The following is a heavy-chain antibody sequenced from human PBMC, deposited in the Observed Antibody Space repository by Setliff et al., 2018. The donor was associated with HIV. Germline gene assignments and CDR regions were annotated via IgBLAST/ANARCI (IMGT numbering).Heavy chain of an antibody. Sequence: ASVKVSCKASGYTYTNYAMHWVRQAPGQRLECRGWINAGNGNTKYSQKIQGRVTITRDTSASTAYMELSSLRSEDTAVYYCARDRLPAGINYGYCYLDDWGQGTLVTVSS. D-gene: IGHD2-2*02. V-gene: IGHV1-3*01. CDR2: INAGNGNT. J-gene: IGHJ4*02. CDR3: ARDRLPAGINYGYCYLDD. CDR1: GYTYTNYA.